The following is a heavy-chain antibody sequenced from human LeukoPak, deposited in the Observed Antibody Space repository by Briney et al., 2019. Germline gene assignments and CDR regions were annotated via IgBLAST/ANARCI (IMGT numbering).Heavy chain of an antibody. J-gene: IGHJ4*02. V-gene: IGHV3-66*01. CDR1: GFSVSSDY. D-gene: IGHD1-26*01. CDR3: ARDSGGSYYTDY. Sequence: GGSLRLSCAASGFSVSSDYMNWIRQTPGKGLEWVSVIYTGGSTYYADSVKGRFTISRDNSRNTLYLQMSSLRAEDTAVYYCARDSGGSYYTDYWGQGTLVSVSS. CDR2: IYTGGST.